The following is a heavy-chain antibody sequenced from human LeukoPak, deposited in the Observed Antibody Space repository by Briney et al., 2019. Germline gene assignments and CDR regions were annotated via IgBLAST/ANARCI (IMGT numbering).Heavy chain of an antibody. CDR3: ARRSYYYDSSGYHDAFDI. CDR2: INPNSGGT. J-gene: IGHJ3*02. CDR1: GYTFTGYY. Sequence: ATVKVSCKASGYTFTGYYMHWVRPAPGQGLEWMGWINPNSGGTNYAQKCQGRVTMTRDTSISTGYMELSRLRSDDTAVYYCARRSYYYDSSGYHDAFDIWGQGTMVTVSS. D-gene: IGHD3-22*01. V-gene: IGHV1-2*02.